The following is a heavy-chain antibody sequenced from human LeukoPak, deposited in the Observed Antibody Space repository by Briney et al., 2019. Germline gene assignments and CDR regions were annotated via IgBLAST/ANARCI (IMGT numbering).Heavy chain of an antibody. J-gene: IGHJ4*02. V-gene: IGHV3-23*01. CDR1: GFTLSSFS. Sequence: GGSLRLPCAASGFTLSSFSMIWVRQAPGKGLEWVSAISGGVGSTYYADSVKGRFTISRDISKSTLYLQMNSLRAEDTAVYYCANKWQAFDYWGQGTLVIVSS. D-gene: IGHD5-12*01. CDR3: ANKWQAFDY. CDR2: ISGGVGST.